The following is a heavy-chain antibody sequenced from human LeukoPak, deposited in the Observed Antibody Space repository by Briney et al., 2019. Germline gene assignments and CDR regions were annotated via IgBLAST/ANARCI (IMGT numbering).Heavy chain of an antibody. Sequence: VASVKVSCKASGYTFTGYYMHWVRQAPGQGLEWMGWINPNSGGTNYAQKFRGRVTMTRDTSISTAYMELSRLRSDDTAVYYCARGTGEGYSYGRYYFDYWGQGTLVTVSS. CDR3: ARGTGEGYSYGRYYFDY. V-gene: IGHV1-2*02. J-gene: IGHJ4*02. D-gene: IGHD5-18*01. CDR2: INPNSGGT. CDR1: GYTFTGYY.